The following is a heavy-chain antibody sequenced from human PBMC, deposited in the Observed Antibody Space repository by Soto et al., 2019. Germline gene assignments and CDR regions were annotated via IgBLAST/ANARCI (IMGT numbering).Heavy chain of an antibody. Sequence: GGSLRLSFEASGFTFSSYAMYWVRQAPGKGLEWVSGISGSGESTYYTDSVKGRFTISRDNSKNTLYVQMNGLRAEDTAVYYCAKDWRISIRSGYNNFLDYWGQGTLVTVSS. D-gene: IGHD3-22*01. CDR1: GFTFSSYA. V-gene: IGHV3-23*01. CDR3: AKDWRISIRSGYNNFLDY. J-gene: IGHJ4*02. CDR2: ISGSGEST.